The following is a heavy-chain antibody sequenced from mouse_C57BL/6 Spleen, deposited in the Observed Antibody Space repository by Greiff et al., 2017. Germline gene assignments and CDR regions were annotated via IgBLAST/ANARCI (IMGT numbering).Heavy chain of an antibody. CDR1: GFTFSSYT. J-gene: IGHJ2*01. CDR2: ISGGGGNT. Sequence: EVKVVESGGGLVKPGGSLKLSCAASGFTFSSYTMSWVRQTPEKRLEWVATISGGGGNTYYPDSVKGRFTISRDNAKNTLYLQMSSLRSEDTALYYCARQTIVTPYFDYWGQGTTLTVSS. CDR3: ARQTIVTPYFDY. D-gene: IGHD2-5*01. V-gene: IGHV5-9*01.